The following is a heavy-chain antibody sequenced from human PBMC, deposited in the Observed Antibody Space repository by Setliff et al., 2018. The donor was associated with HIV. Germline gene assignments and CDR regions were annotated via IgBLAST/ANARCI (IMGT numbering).Heavy chain of an antibody. CDR1: GYILTNFG. D-gene: IGHD2-15*01. V-gene: IGHV1-18*01. Sequence: ASVKVSCKAFGYILTNFGISWVRQAPGQGLEWMGWISGYNGHTNYAQKFQGRVTMTIDTSTSTGYMDLRSLRSDDTAVYYCARGYCGGGICYSPNWLDPWGQGTLVTVSS. CDR2: ISGYNGHT. J-gene: IGHJ5*02. CDR3: ARGYCGGGICYSPNWLDP.